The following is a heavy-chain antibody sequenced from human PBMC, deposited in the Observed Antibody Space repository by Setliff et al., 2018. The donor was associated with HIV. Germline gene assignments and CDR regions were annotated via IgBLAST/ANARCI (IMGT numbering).Heavy chain of an antibody. J-gene: IGHJ6*03. D-gene: IGHD4-4*01. Sequence: PGGSLRLSCAASGFTFSSYWMHWVRQAPGKGLVWVFGMNTDGSSTRYADSVKGRFTIARDNANNSLYLQMNSLRAEDTAVYYCAKGGRDYNWWDLSYYYYYYMDVWGKGTTVTVSS. CDR3: AKGGRDYNWWDLSYYYYYYMDV. CDR2: MNTDGSST. V-gene: IGHV3-74*01. CDR1: GFTFSSYW.